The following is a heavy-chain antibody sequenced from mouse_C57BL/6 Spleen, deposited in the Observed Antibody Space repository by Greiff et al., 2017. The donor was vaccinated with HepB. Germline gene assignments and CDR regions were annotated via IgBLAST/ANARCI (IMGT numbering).Heavy chain of an antibody. CDR2: INPNNGGT. CDR1: GYTFTDYN. J-gene: IGHJ1*03. D-gene: IGHD1-1*01. Sequence: VQLQQSGPELVKPGASVKMSCKASGYTFTDYNMHWVKQSHGKSLEWIGYINPNNGGTSYNQKFKGKATLTVNKSSSTAYMELRSLTSEDSAVYYCARSQYYGSSYEYFDVWGTGTTVTVSS. CDR3: ARSQYYGSSYEYFDV. V-gene: IGHV1-22*01.